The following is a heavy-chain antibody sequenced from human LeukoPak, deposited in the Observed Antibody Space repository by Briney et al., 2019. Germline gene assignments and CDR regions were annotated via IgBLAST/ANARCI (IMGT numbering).Heavy chain of an antibody. CDR1: GGSISSYY. V-gene: IGHV4-59*12. CDR2: IYYSGST. J-gene: IGHJ6*04. D-gene: IGHD3-10*01. CDR3: ARERSMVRGRTGSDV. Sequence: SETLSLTCTVSGGSISSYYWSWIRQPPGKGLEWIGYIYYSGSTNYNPSLKSRVTISVDTSKNQFSLKLSSVTAADTAVYYCARERSMVRGRTGSDVWGKGTTVTVSS.